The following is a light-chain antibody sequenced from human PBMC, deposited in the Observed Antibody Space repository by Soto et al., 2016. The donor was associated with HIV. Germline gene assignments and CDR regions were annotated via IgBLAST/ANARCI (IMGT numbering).Light chain of an antibody. J-gene: IGLJ2*01. Sequence: SYELTQPPSLSVAPRETARITCGGNNIGTKSVHWYQQKPGQAPVLVVYDDSDRPSGIPERFSASNSGNAATLTISRVEAGDEADYYCHVWESGSDRRVIFGGGTKLTVL. V-gene: IGLV3-21*02. CDR2: DDS. CDR1: NIGTKS. CDR3: HVWESGSDRRVI.